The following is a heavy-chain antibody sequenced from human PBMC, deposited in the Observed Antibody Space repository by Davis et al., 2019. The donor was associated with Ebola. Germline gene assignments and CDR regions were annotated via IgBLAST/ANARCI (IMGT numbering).Heavy chain of an antibody. J-gene: IGHJ4*02. CDR1: GGSFSSHP. D-gene: IGHD3-9*01. Sequence: SVKVSCKTSGGSFSSHPISWVRQAPSQGLEWMGGIIPIFDTPHYAQKFQGRITITADAPTSTAYMELSSLRSEDTATYFCARDFDGGNYYFAYWGPGTPVNVSS. V-gene: IGHV1-69*13. CDR3: ARDFDGGNYYFAY. CDR2: IIPIFDTP.